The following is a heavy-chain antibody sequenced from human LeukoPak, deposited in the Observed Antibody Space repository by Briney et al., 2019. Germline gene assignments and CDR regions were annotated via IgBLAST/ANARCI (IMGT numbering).Heavy chain of an antibody. CDR1: GGSINNYY. D-gene: IGHD6-19*01. CDR3: ARETVAGTFGY. J-gene: IGHJ4*02. V-gene: IGHV4-4*07. Sequence: SETLSLTCTVTGGSINNYYWSWLRQPAGKGLEWIGRIYTSGSNIYNPSLKSRLTMSADTSKNQFSLKLNSVTAADTAVYYCARETVAGTFGYGGQGTGVTVSS. CDR2: IYTSGSN.